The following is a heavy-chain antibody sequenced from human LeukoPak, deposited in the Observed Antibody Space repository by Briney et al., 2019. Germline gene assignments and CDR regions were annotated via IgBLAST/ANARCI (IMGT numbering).Heavy chain of an antibody. CDR1: GYTFTSFD. CDR3: AKIAARDTGEGY. V-gene: IGHV1-46*01. Sequence: ASVKVSCKASGYTFTSFDFNWVRQAPGQGLEWMGVINPSGDSTSYAPNFQGRVTVTRDTSTSTVYMELSSLRSEDTAIYYCAKIAARDTGEGYWGQGTLVTVSS. CDR2: INPSGDST. J-gene: IGHJ4*02. D-gene: IGHD6-6*01.